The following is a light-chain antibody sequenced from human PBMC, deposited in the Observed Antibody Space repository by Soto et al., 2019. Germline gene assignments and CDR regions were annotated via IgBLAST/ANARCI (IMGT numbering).Light chain of an antibody. CDR1: QSVNSY. V-gene: IGKV3-11*01. J-gene: IGKJ3*01. Sequence: EIVLTQSPATLSLSPGERATLSCRASQSVNSYLVWYQQKPGQAPRLLIYDASTRATGVPARFSGSGSGTDFTLTISSLEPEDFAVYYCQQRSNWPPFSFGPGTTVDIK. CDR2: DAS. CDR3: QQRSNWPPFS.